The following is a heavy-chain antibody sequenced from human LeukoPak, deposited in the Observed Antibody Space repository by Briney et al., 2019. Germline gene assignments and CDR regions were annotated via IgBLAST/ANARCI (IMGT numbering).Heavy chain of an antibody. D-gene: IGHD6-19*01. CDR2: INPNSGGT. Sequence: ASVKVSCKASGYTFTGYYMHWVRQAPGQGLEWMGRINPNSGGTNYAQKFQGWVTMSRDTSISTAYMELSRLRSDDTAVYYCARDFRGGSGWYLDWGQGTLVTVSS. CDR3: ARDFRGGSGWYLD. J-gene: IGHJ4*02. V-gene: IGHV1-2*04. CDR1: GYTFTGYY.